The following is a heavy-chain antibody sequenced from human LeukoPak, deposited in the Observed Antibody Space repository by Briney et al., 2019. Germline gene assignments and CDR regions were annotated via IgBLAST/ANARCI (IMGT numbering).Heavy chain of an antibody. CDR1: GGTFSSYA. CDR2: INPNSGGT. CDR3: GYSNYYYYMDV. V-gene: IGHV1-2*02. D-gene: IGHD4-11*01. J-gene: IGHJ6*03. Sequence: ASVKVSCKASGGTFSSYAISWVRQAPGQGLEWMGWINPNSGGTNYAQKFQGRVTMTRDTSISTAYMELSRLRSDDTAVYYCGYSNYYYYMDVWGKGTTVTVSS.